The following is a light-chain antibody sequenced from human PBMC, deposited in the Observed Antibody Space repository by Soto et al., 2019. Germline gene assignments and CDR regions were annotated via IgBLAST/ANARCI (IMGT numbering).Light chain of an antibody. V-gene: IGLV2-8*01. J-gene: IGLJ2*01. Sequence: QSALTQPPSASGSLGQSVTIACTGFSNNYVSWYQQHPDKAPKLMIYEVTKRPSGVPDRFSGSKSGDTVSLTVSGLQAEDEADYYCNSYAGNNNILFGGGSKLTVL. CDR2: EVT. CDR1: SNNY. CDR3: NSYAGNNNIL.